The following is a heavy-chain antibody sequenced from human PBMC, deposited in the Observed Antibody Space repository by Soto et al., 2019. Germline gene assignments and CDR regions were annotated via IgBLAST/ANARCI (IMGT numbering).Heavy chain of an antibody. CDR3: ARSDYGDSNSQFFDF. CDR2: VLHTGVT. CDR1: GASISTSNW. D-gene: IGHD4-17*01. V-gene: IGHV4-4*01. J-gene: IGHJ4*02. Sequence: XGTLSLTCGVSGASISTSNWWNWVRQSPEKGLQWLGQVLHTGVTNYNPSLQTRVTISVDKSKNQFSLEMDSVTAADTALYFCARSDYGDSNSQFFDFWGQGRLVTAPQ.